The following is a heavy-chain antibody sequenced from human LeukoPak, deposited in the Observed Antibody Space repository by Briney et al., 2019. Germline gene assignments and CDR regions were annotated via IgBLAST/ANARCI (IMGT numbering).Heavy chain of an antibody. CDR1: GGSISSYY. V-gene: IGHV4-59*01. J-gene: IGHJ4*02. CDR2: IYYSGST. CDR3: ARWVDYDFWSGYSDY. Sequence: SETLSLTCTVSGGSISSYYWSWIRQPPGKGLEWIGYIYYSGSTNYDPSLKSRVTISVDTSKNQFSLKLSSVTAADTAVYYCARWVDYDFWSGYSDYWGQGTLVTVSS. D-gene: IGHD3-3*01.